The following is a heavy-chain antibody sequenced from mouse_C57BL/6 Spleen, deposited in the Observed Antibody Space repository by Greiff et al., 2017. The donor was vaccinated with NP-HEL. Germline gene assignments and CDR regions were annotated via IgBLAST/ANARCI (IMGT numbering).Heavy chain of an antibody. CDR2: IDPNSGGT. CDR1: GYTFTSYW. D-gene: IGHD2-5*01. Sequence: QVQLKQPGAELVKPGASVKLSCKASGYTFTSYWMHWVKQRPGRGLEWIGRIDPNSGGTKYNEKFKSKATLTVDKPSSTAYMQLSSLTSEDSAVYYCAREYSNPYYYAMDYWGQGTSVTVSS. J-gene: IGHJ4*01. CDR3: AREYSNPYYYAMDY. V-gene: IGHV1-72*01.